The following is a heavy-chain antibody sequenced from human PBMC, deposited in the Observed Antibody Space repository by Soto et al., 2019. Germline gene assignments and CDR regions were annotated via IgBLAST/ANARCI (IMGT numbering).Heavy chain of an antibody. CDR1: GFTVSSNY. J-gene: IGHJ6*02. V-gene: IGHV3-66*01. CDR3: ARELYYDSSGSSYYGMDV. D-gene: IGHD3-22*01. Sequence: PGGSLRLSCAASGFTVSSNYMSWVRQAPGQGLEWVSVIYSGGSTYYADSVKGRFTISRDNSKNTLYLQMNSLRAEDTAVYYCARELYYDSSGSSYYGMDVWGQGTTVTV. CDR2: IYSGGST.